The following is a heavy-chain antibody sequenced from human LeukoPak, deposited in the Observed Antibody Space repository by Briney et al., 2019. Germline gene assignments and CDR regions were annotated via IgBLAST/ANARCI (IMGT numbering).Heavy chain of an antibody. CDR1: GFTFSSYS. J-gene: IGHJ4*02. V-gene: IGHV3-48*01. CDR3: ARDLGDYDFWSGSFDY. D-gene: IGHD3-3*01. CDR2: ISSSSSTI. Sequence: GGPLRLSCAASGFTFSSYSMNWVRQAPGKGLEWVSYISSSSSTIYYADSVKGRFTISRDNAKNSLYLQMNSLRAEDTAVYYCARDLGDYDFWSGSFDYWGQGTLVTVSS.